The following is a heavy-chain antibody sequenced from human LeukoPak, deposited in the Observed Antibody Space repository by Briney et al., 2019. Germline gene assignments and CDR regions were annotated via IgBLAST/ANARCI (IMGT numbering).Heavy chain of an antibody. D-gene: IGHD6-13*01. J-gene: IGHJ4*02. CDR3: ARHTDIAPLSSLKY. Sequence: SETPSLTCTVSGGSISSYYWSWIRQTPGKGPEWIGDIYYSGSTNYNPSLKSRVTISVDTSKNQFSLKLSSVTAADTAVYYCARHTDIAPLSSLKYWGQGTLVTVSS. V-gene: IGHV4-59*08. CDR2: IYYSGST. CDR1: GGSISSYY.